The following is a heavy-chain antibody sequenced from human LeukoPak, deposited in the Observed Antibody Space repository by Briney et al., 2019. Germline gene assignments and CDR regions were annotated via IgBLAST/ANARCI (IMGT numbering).Heavy chain of an antibody. V-gene: IGHV4-4*07. Sequence: SETLSLICAVSGGAVGSYYWSWIRQPAGKGLEWVGRIYSSGTTNYNPSLKRRVSISVEKYNNQPSLTLSSVTAADTAVYYCARLAVFPAGGYYYYYMDVWGKGATVTVSS. CDR2: IYSSGTT. CDR1: GGAVGSYY. CDR3: ARLAVFPAGGYYYYYMDV. D-gene: IGHD2-21*01. J-gene: IGHJ6*03.